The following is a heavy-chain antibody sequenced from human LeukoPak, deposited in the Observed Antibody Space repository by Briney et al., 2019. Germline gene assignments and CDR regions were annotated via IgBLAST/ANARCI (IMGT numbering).Heavy chain of an antibody. J-gene: IGHJ4*02. D-gene: IGHD3-22*01. CDR3: ARFPSHSSGYQRQFDY. CDR2: ISGSGGST. V-gene: IGHV3-23*01. Sequence: GGSLRLSCAASGFTFSSYAMSWVRQAPGKGLEWVSAISGSGGSTYYADSVKGRFTISRDNAKNTLYLQMNSLRAEDTAVYYCARFPSHSSGYQRQFDYWGQGTLVTVSS. CDR1: GFTFSSYA.